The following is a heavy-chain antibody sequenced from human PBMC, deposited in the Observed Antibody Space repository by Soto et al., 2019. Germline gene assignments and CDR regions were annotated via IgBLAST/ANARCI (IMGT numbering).Heavy chain of an antibody. Sequence: ASVKVSCKASGYTFINYAVHWVRQAPGQRLEWMGWINPIFGKTKFAQKFQGRVTITADESTSTVYMELSSLRSEDTAVYYCARTGTCYYGSGSYYPFDYWGQGTLVTSPQ. D-gene: IGHD3-10*01. CDR3: ARTGTCYYGSGSYYPFDY. CDR1: GYTFINYA. CDR2: INPIFGKT. V-gene: IGHV1-69*13. J-gene: IGHJ4*02.